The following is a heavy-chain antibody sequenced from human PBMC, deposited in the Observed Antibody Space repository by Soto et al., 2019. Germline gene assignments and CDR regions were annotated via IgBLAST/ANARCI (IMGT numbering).Heavy chain of an antibody. CDR2: ISYDGSNK. D-gene: IGHD3-22*01. J-gene: IGHJ4*02. Sequence: GGSLRLSCAASGSTFRSYGMHWVRQAPGKGLEWVAAISYDGSNKNYVDSVKGRFTISRDNSENTLYLQMNSLRAEDAAVYYCAKDTYYHDSTGYYVSDYWGQGTLVTVSS. V-gene: IGHV3-30*18. CDR1: GSTFRSYG. CDR3: AKDTYYHDSTGYYVSDY.